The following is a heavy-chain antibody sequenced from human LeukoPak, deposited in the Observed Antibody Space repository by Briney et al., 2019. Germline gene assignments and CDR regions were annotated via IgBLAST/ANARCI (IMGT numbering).Heavy chain of an antibody. CDR2: MSPSGST. CDR1: GGSISGDH. D-gene: IGHD2-2*02. J-gene: IGHJ6*02. CDR3: ARGDCSSTSCYNGMDV. V-gene: IGHV4-59*01. Sequence: SETLSLTCTVSGGSISGDHWSWIRQPPGKGLEWIGYMSPSGSTNYNPSLKSRGTIFRDTSKNQFFLKLSAVTAADTAVYYCARGDCSSTSCYNGMDVWGQGTTVTVSS.